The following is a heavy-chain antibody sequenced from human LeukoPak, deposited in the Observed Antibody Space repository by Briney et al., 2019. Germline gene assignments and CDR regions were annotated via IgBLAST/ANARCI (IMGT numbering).Heavy chain of an antibody. V-gene: IGHV1-2*02. Sequence: ASVKVSCNASGYTFTGYYMHWVRQAPGQGLEWMGWINPNSGGTNYAQKFEGRVTMTRDTSISTTYMELSRLRSDDTAVYYCARVGSVAAAGTGGVYWGQGTLVTVSS. CDR1: GYTFTGYY. D-gene: IGHD6-13*01. CDR3: ARVGSVAAAGTGGVY. J-gene: IGHJ4*02. CDR2: INPNSGGT.